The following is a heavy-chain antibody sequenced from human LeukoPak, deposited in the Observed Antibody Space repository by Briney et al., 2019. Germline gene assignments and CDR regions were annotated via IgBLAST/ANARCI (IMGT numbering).Heavy chain of an antibody. V-gene: IGHV3-21*01. Sequence: KTGGSLRLSCAASGFTFSSYSMNWVRQAPGKWLEWDSSISSSSSYIYYADSVKGRFTISRDNAKNSLYLQMNSLRAEDTAVYYCARDRIQLWNDAFDIWGQGTMVTVSS. CDR2: ISSSSSYI. D-gene: IGHD5-18*01. J-gene: IGHJ3*02. CDR3: ARDRIQLWNDAFDI. CDR1: GFTFSSYS.